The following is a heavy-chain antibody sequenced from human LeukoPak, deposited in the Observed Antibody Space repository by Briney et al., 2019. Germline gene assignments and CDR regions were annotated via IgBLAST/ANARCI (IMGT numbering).Heavy chain of an antibody. Sequence: GGSLRLSCAASGSTFRSYSMTWARQAPGKGLEWVSSISGSSDYILYADSVKGRFTISRDNAKNSLYLQMNSLRAEDTAVYYCAELGITMIGGVWGKGTTVTISS. CDR1: GSTFRSYS. D-gene: IGHD3-10*02. CDR3: AELGITMIGGV. J-gene: IGHJ6*04. CDR2: ISGSSDYI. V-gene: IGHV3-21*01.